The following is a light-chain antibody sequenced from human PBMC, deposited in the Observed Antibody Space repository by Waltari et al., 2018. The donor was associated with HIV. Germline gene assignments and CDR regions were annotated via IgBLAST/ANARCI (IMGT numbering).Light chain of an antibody. CDR1: QDISNY. CDR2: AAS. J-gene: IGKJ2*01. V-gene: IGKV1-16*01. Sequence: DIQMTQSPSSLSALVGDRVTITCRASQDISNYFGWFQQTAGKAPKSLIFAASNLQSGVPSRFLGAGSGTNFTLTIRSLQPEDFATYYCHQYTTFPLTFG. CDR3: HQYTTFPLT.